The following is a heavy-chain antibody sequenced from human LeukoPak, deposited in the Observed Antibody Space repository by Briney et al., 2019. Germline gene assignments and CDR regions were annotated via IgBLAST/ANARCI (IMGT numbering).Heavy chain of an antibody. CDR1: GASLRGSY. CDR2: IDHSGST. CDR3: ARGGNGWYFDL. Sequence: SETLSLTCAVQGASLRGSYWSWIRPPPGKGLQWIGQIDHSGSTHSIPSLKSRVTISLDTSQSQVSLKVNSVTAADTAVYFCARGGNGWYFDLWGRGTLVTVSS. J-gene: IGHJ2*01. V-gene: IGHV4-34*01. D-gene: IGHD1-14*01.